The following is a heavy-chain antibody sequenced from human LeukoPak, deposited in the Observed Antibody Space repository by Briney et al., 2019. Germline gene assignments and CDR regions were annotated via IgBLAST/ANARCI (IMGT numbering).Heavy chain of an antibody. CDR3: ARAIVLTMVRGVIGYYYYMDV. CDR2: INPNSGGT. CDR1: GYTFTGYY. D-gene: IGHD3-10*01. V-gene: IGHV1-2*02. Sequence: ASVKVSCKASGYTFTGYYMHWVRQAPGQGLEWMGWINPNSGGTNYAQKFQGRVTMTRDTSISTAYMELSRLRSDDTAVYYCARAIVLTMVRGVIGYYYYMDVWGKGTTVAVSS. J-gene: IGHJ6*03.